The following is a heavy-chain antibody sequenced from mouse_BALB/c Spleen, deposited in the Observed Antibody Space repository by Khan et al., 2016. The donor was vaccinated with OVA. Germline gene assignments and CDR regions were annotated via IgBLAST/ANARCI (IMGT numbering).Heavy chain of an antibody. J-gene: IGHJ1*01. CDR3: ARSGGYSYYWYVDV. CDR1: GYAFTNYW. V-gene: IGHV1-63*01. CDR2: IYPGSGHT. Sequence: QVQLQQSGTELVRPGTSVKISCKASGYAFTNYWPGWVKQRPGHGLEWIGNIYPGSGHTYYNEKFKVKATLTADKSSSTSYMQLSSLRSEDFAVYFCARSGGYSYYWYVDVWGAGTTVTVSS. D-gene: IGHD2-3*01.